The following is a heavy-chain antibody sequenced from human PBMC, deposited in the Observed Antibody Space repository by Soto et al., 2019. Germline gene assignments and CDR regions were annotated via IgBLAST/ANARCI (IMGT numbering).Heavy chain of an antibody. J-gene: IGHJ5*02. CDR3: AKDNPDFWSGSGA. CDR1: GFTFSSYA. CDR2: ISGSGGST. V-gene: IGHV3-23*01. D-gene: IGHD3-3*01. Sequence: EVQLLESGGGLVQPGGSLRLSCAASGFTFSSYAMSWVRQAPGKGLEWVSAISGSGGSTYYADSVKGRFTISRDNSKNAPYTQMNSPRGEDKAVYYWAKDNPDFWSGSGAWGQGTLGTVSS.